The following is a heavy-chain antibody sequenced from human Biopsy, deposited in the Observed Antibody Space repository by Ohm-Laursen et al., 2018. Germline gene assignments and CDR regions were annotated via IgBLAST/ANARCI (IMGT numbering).Heavy chain of an antibody. V-gene: IGHV3-23*01. CDR1: GFTFSDYA. Sequence: SLRLSCTASGFTFSDYAMNWVRQAPGKGLEWVSTISGSGGNTYYADSVRGRFTVSRDGSESTLYLQMSSLSAEDTAFYYCAKGGYCTTSSCYMDLDYWGQGTLVTVSS. J-gene: IGHJ4*02. CDR2: ISGSGGNT. CDR3: AKGGYCTTSSCYMDLDY. D-gene: IGHD2-2*02.